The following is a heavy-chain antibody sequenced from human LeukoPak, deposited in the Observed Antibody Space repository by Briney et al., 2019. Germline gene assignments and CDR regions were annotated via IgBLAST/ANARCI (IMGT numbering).Heavy chain of an antibody. Sequence: AASVKVSCKASGGTFSSYAISWVRQAPGQGLEWMGGIIPIFGTANYAQKFQGRVTITADESTSTAYMELSSLRSEDTAVYYCARGVLWFGELAYFDYWGQGTLVTVSS. CDR1: GGTFSSYA. V-gene: IGHV1-69*13. CDR2: IIPIFGTA. J-gene: IGHJ4*02. CDR3: ARGVLWFGELAYFDY. D-gene: IGHD3-10*01.